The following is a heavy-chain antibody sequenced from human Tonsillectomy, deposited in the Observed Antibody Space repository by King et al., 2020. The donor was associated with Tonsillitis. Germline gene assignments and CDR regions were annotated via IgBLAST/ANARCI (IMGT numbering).Heavy chain of an antibody. D-gene: IGHD1-26*01. CDR2: ISWNSGTI. J-gene: IGHJ4*02. V-gene: IGHV3-9*01. CDR3: AKDTTASYYTADFDY. Sequence: VQLVESGGGLVQPGRSLRLSCAASGFTFDDYAMHWVRQVPGKGLEWVSGISWNSGTIGYADSVKGRFTISRDNAKNSLYLQMNSLRTEDTALYYCAKDTTASYYTADFDYWGQGTLVTVSS. CDR1: GFTFDDYA.